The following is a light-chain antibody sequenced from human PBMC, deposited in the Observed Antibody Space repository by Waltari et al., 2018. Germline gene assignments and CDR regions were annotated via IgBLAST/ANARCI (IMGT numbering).Light chain of an antibody. V-gene: IGKV4-1*01. CDR2: WAS. Sequence: DIVMTQSPDSLAVSLGARAPINRQSSHSLFYSPINKTYLAWYQQKPGQSPKLLIYWASTRESGVPDRFGGSGSGTDFTLTISSLQAEDVAIYYCQQYYSTPPITFGQGTRLEIK. CDR1: HSLFYSPINKTY. J-gene: IGKJ5*01. CDR3: QQYYSTPPIT.